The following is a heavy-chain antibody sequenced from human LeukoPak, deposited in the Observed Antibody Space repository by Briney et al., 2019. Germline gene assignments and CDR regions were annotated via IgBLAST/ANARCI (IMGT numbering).Heavy chain of an antibody. D-gene: IGHD3-9*01. Sequence: GGSLRLSCAASGFTFSSYWMSWVRQAPGKGLEWVANIKQDGSEKYYVDSVKGRFTISRDNAKNSLYLQMSSLRAEDTAVYYCARNTYDILTGYFPNDAFDIWGQGTMVTVSS. CDR3: ARNTYDILTGYFPNDAFDI. V-gene: IGHV3-7*01. J-gene: IGHJ3*02. CDR1: GFTFSSYW. CDR2: IKQDGSEK.